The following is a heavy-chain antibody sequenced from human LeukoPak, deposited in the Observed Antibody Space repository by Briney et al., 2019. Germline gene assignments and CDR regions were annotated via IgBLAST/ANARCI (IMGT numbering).Heavy chain of an antibody. J-gene: IGHJ5*02. CDR3: ARGSPRGSSSPFDP. V-gene: IGHV4-34*01. Sequence: SETLSLTCAVYGGSFSGYYWSWLRQPPGKGLEWIGEINHSGSTNYNPSLKSRVTIYVDTSKNQFSLKLSSVTAADTVVYYCARGSPRGSSSPFDPWGQGTLVTVSS. D-gene: IGHD6-6*01. CDR2: INHSGST. CDR1: GGSFSGYY.